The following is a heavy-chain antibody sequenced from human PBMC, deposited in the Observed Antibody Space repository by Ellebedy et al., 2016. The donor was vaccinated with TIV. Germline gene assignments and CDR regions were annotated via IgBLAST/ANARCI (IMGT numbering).Heavy chain of an antibody. J-gene: IGHJ3*02. Sequence: GESLKISCKGSGSSFTSYWIGWVRQMPGKGLEWMGIIYPGDSDTRYSPSFQGQVTISADKSIRTAYLQWSRLKASDTAMYYCARPKYDILTGSGAFDIWGQGTMVTVSS. CDR2: IYPGDSDT. D-gene: IGHD3-9*01. CDR3: ARPKYDILTGSGAFDI. V-gene: IGHV5-51*01. CDR1: GSSFTSYW.